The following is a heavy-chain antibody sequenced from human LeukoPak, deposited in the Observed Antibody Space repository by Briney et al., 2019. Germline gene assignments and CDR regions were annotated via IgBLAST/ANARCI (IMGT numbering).Heavy chain of an antibody. Sequence: PSGTLSLTCAVYGGSFSGYYWSWIRQPPGKGLEWIGEINHSGSTNYNPSLKSRVTISVDTSKNQFSLKLSAVTAADTAVYYCARGRGWFGELRKRWFDPWGQGTLVTVSS. J-gene: IGHJ5*02. CDR1: GGSFSGYY. CDR3: ARGRGWFGELRKRWFDP. D-gene: IGHD3-10*01. V-gene: IGHV4-34*01. CDR2: INHSGST.